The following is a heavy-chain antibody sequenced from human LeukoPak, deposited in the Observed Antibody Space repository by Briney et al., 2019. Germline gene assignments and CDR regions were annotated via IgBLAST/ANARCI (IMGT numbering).Heavy chain of an antibody. Sequence: TGGSLRLSCAASGFTFSSYSMNWVRQAPGKGLEWVSYISSSSSTIYYADSVKGRFTISRDNAKNSLYLQMNSLRAEDTAVYYCARDQQLYYDSSGYHNWGQGTLVTVSS. V-gene: IGHV3-48*01. CDR1: GFTFSSYS. J-gene: IGHJ4*02. CDR2: ISSSSSTI. CDR3: ARDQQLYYDSSGYHN. D-gene: IGHD3-22*01.